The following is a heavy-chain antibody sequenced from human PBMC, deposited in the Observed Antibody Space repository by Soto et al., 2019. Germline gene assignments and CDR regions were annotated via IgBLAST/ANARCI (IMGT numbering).Heavy chain of an antibody. CDR2: IDPDGSQK. J-gene: IGHJ4*02. Sequence: EVQLVDSGGDLVQPGGSLRLSCAASGFTFSTYWMSWVRQAPGKGLEWVANIDPDGSQKYYVDSVKGRFTISRDNARNSLYLQMNSLRAEDTAVYYCARDMGSSGAYGYWGQGSLVIVSS. D-gene: IGHD1-26*01. CDR1: GFTFSTYW. V-gene: IGHV3-7*03. CDR3: ARDMGSSGAYGY.